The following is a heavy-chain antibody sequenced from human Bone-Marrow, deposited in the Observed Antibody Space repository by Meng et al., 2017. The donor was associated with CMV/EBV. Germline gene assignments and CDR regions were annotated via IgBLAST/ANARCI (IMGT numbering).Heavy chain of an antibody. CDR2: ISSSSSYI. D-gene: IGHD5-18*01. CDR3: AKGGVQLWSFDY. Sequence: GGSLRLSCAASGFTFSSYSMNWVRQAPGKGLEWVSSISSSSSYIYYADSLKGRFTISRDNSKNTLYLQMNSLRAEDTAVYYCAKGGVQLWSFDYWGQGTLVTVSS. CDR1: GFTFSSYS. V-gene: IGHV3-21*01. J-gene: IGHJ4*02.